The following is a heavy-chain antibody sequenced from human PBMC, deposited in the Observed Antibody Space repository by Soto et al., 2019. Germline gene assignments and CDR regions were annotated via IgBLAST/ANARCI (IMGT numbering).Heavy chain of an antibody. Sequence: SETLSLTCTVSGGSISSSSYYWGWIRQPPGKGLEWIGSIYYSGSTYYNPSLKSRVTISVDTSKNQFSLKLSSVTAADTAVYYCARHKGQQLVSPWFVPWGQGTLVTV. CDR2: IYYSGST. J-gene: IGHJ5*02. D-gene: IGHD6-13*01. CDR3: ARHKGQQLVSPWFVP. CDR1: GGSISSSSYY. V-gene: IGHV4-39*01.